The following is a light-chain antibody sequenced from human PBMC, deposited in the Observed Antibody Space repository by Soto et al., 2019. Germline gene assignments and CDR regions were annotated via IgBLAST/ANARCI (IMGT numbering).Light chain of an antibody. CDR3: QQYGSSSLYT. J-gene: IGKJ2*01. CDR1: QSVSISY. Sequence: EIVLTQSPGTLSLSPGERATLSCRASQSVSISYLALYQQKPGQAPRLLIYGASSRATGIPDRFSGSGSGTDFTLTISRLEPEDFAVYYCQQYGSSSLYTFGQGTKLEIK. V-gene: IGKV3-20*01. CDR2: GAS.